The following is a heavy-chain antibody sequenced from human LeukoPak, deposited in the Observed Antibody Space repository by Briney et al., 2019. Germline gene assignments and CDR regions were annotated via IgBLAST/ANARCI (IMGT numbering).Heavy chain of an antibody. V-gene: IGHV4-34*01. CDR2: INHSGST. J-gene: IGHJ3*02. CDR3: ASPQSSTYYYGSGSYYTRAFDI. Sequence: KPSETLSLTCAVYGGPFSGYYWSWIRQPPGKGLEWIGEINHSGSTNYNPSLKSRVTISVDTSKNQFSLKLSSVTAADTAVYYCASPQSSTYYYGSGSYYTRAFDIWGQGTMVTVSS. D-gene: IGHD3-10*01. CDR1: GGPFSGYY.